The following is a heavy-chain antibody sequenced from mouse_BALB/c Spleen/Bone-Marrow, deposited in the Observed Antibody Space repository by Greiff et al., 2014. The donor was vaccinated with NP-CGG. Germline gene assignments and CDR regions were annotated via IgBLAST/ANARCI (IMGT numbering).Heavy chain of an antibody. V-gene: IGHV2-5-1*01. Sequence: VQLQQSGPSLVQPPQSLSITCTVSGFSLTSYGVHWVRQSPGKGLEWLGVIWRGGSTDYNAAFMSRLSITKDNSKSQVFFKVNSLQADDTAIYYCAKRGNYGYFDYWGQGTTLTVSS. CDR3: AKRGNYGYFDY. J-gene: IGHJ2*01. D-gene: IGHD2-1*01. CDR2: IWRGGST. CDR1: GFSLTSYG.